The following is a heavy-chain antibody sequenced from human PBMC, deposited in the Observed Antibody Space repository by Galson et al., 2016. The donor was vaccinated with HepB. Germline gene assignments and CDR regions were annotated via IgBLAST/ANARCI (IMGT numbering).Heavy chain of an antibody. CDR3: ARARSCKSTSCFPNPFDS. CDR2: INHSGST. V-gene: IGHV4-34*01. CDR1: DGSLRDHF. J-gene: IGHJ4*02. D-gene: IGHD2-2*01. Sequence: SETLSLTCVVSDGSLRDHFWGWIRQPPGKGLEWIGEINHSGSTYYNPSLKSRVSISVETSKSQVLLNLTSLTAADTAIYYCARARSCKSTSCFPNPFDSWAPGSLITVSS.